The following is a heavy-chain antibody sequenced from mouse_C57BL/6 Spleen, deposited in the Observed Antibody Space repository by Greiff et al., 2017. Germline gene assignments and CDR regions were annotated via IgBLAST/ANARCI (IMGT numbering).Heavy chain of an antibody. CDR1: GFSLSTFGMG. J-gene: IGHJ2*01. CDR3: AQLRRYYFDY. V-gene: IGHV8-8*01. CDR2: IWWDDDK. Sequence: ESGPGILQPSQTLSLTCSFSGFSLSTFGMGVGWIRQPSGKGLEWLAHIWWDDDKYYNPALKSRLTLSKATSQNQVFLKIANVDTADTATYYSAQLRRYYFDYWGQGTTLTVSS.